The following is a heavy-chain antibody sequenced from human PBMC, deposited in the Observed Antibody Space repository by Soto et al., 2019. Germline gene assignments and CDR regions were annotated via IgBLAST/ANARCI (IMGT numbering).Heavy chain of an antibody. Sequence: PGESLKISCKGSGYSFTNNWIGWVRQMPGKGLEWMGIIYPGDSDTRYSPSFQGQVTISADKSISTAHLQWSSLKASDTAMYYCARLGSAIVNWFDPWGQGTLVTVSS. D-gene: IGHD2-21*02. CDR3: ARLGSAIVNWFDP. V-gene: IGHV5-51*01. CDR1: GYSFTNNW. J-gene: IGHJ5*02. CDR2: IYPGDSDT.